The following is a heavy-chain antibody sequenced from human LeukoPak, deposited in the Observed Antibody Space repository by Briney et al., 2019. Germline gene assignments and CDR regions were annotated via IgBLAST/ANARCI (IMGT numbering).Heavy chain of an antibody. Sequence: SQTLSLTCAISGDSVSSNTAAWNWIRQSPSRGPEWLGRTFYRSNWYDDYAASVKSRITINPDTSKNQFSLHLKSVTPEDTAVYYCAREVAGTWAFDIWGQGTRVTASS. CDR1: GDSVSSNTAA. J-gene: IGHJ3*02. V-gene: IGHV6-1*01. CDR2: TFYRSNWYD. CDR3: AREVAGTWAFDI. D-gene: IGHD6-19*01.